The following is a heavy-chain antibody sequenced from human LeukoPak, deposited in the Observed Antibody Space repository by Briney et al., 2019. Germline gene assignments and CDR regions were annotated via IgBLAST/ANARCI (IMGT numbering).Heavy chain of an antibody. CDR3: ARGGDSGSYYKWFAP. D-gene: IGHD1-26*01. V-gene: IGHV4-30-4*08. J-gene: IGHJ5*02. Sequence: SETLSLTCTVSGASISSGDYYWNWVRQPPGKGLEWIGYIYYSGSAYSNPSLESRVSLLVDTSKNQFSLKLTSVTAADTAVYYCARGGDSGSYYKWFAPWGQGTLVTVSS. CDR2: IYYSGSA. CDR1: GASISSGDYY.